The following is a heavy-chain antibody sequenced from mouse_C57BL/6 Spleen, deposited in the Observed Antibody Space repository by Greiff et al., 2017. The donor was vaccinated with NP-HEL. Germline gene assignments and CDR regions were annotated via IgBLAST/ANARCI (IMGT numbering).Heavy chain of an antibody. CDR1: GFTFSDYG. CDR3: ESRDGFAY. Sequence: EVQRVESGGGLVKPGGSLKLSCAASGFTFSDYGMHWVRQAPEKGLEWVAYISSGTSTIYYADTVKGRFTISRDNAKNTLFLQMTSLRSKDTAMYYYESRDGFAYWGKGTLVTVSA. V-gene: IGHV5-17*01. CDR2: ISSGTSTI. J-gene: IGHJ3*01.